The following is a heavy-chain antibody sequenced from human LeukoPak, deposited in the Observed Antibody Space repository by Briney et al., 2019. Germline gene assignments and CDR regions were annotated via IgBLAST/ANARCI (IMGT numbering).Heavy chain of an antibody. Sequence: SETLSLTCAVYGGSFSGYYWSWIRQPPGKGLEWIGYIYYSGSTNYNPSLKSRVTISVDTSKNQFSLKLSSVTAADTAVYYCARGLGLELRNWGQGTLVTVSS. CDR1: GGSFSGYY. D-gene: IGHD1-7*01. J-gene: IGHJ4*02. V-gene: IGHV4-59*12. CDR2: IYYSGST. CDR3: ARGLGLELRN.